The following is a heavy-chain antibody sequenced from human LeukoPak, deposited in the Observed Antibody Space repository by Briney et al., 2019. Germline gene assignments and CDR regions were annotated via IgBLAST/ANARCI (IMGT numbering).Heavy chain of an antibody. V-gene: IGHV3-23*01. Sequence: PGGSLRLSCAASGFTFSRYAMSWVRQAPGKGLEWVSALGVSVSGYGGSTYYADSVKGRFTISRDNSKNTLSLQMNSLRAEDTAVYYCARVSRSDAFDIWGQGAMVTVSS. CDR2: LGVSVSGYGGST. CDR1: GFTFSRYA. CDR3: ARVSRSDAFDI. J-gene: IGHJ3*02.